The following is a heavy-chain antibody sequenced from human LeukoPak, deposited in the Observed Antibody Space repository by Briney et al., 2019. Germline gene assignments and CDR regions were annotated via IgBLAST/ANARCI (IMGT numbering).Heavy chain of an antibody. CDR2: INWNGGST. Sequence: RPGGSLRLSCAASGFTFDDYGMSWVRQAPGKGLKWVSDINWNGGSTGYADSVKGRFTISRDNAKNSLYLQMNSLRAEDTALYYCARASGYSSSWYGSVYWGQGTLVTVSS. D-gene: IGHD6-13*01. CDR3: ARASGYSSSWYGSVY. CDR1: GFTFDDYG. V-gene: IGHV3-20*04. J-gene: IGHJ4*02.